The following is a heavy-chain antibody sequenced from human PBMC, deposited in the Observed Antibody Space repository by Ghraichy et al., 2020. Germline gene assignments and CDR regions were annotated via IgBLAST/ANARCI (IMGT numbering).Heavy chain of an antibody. D-gene: IGHD3-10*01. V-gene: IGHV3-23*01. CDR3: AKDDYGSGSYYTLSFDY. Sequence: GGSLRLSCAASGFTFSNYAMSWVRQAPGKGLEWVSTITDGGGGTDYADSVKGRFTISRDNSKKTLYLQMNSLRAEDTAVYYCAKDDYGSGSYYTLSFDYWGQGTRVNVGS. CDR1: GFTFSNYA. J-gene: IGHJ4*02. CDR2: ITDGGGGT.